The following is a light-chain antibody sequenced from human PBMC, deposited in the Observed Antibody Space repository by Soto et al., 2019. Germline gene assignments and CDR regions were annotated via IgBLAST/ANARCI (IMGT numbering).Light chain of an antibody. CDR1: QSVSSN. J-gene: IGKJ3*01. Sequence: EIVMTQSPATLSVSPGERATLSCRASQSVSSNLAWYQQKPGQAPRLLIYGASTRATGIPARFSGSGSGTDFTPPIRSLQSEVFAVYYCQKKNNGPGVFGPGTKVNIK. V-gene: IGKV3-15*01. CDR3: QKKNNGPGV. CDR2: GAS.